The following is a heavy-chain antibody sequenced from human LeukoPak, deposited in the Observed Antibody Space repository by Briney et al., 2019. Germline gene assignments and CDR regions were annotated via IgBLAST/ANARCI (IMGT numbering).Heavy chain of an antibody. CDR2: VTYSGGNT. CDR3: ARKYGSGSYYYMDV. V-gene: IGHV3-23*01. Sequence: GETLRLSCEASGFTFTSYGMSWFRQAPGKGLEWVSSVTYSGGNTYYADSVKGRFTIFGDNSKNTLYLQMNSLRAEDTAVYYCARKYGSGSYYYMDVWGKGTTVTVSS. CDR1: GFTFTSYG. J-gene: IGHJ6*03. D-gene: IGHD3-10*01.